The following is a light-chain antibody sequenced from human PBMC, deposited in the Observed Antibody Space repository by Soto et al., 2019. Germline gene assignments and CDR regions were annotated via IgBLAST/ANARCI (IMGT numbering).Light chain of an antibody. CDR1: SSNIGAGYD. V-gene: IGLV1-40*01. CDR2: GNT. CDR3: QSYDSSLSGYV. Sequence: QSELKQPPSVYGVPGQRVTISCTGSSSNIGAGYDVSWYQQLPGTAPKFLIYGNTDRPSGVPDRFSGSKSGTSASLAITGLQAEDEADYYCQSYDSSLSGYVFGTGTKVTVL. J-gene: IGLJ1*01.